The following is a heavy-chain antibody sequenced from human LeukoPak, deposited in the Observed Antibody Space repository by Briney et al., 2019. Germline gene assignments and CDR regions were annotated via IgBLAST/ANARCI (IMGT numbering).Heavy chain of an antibody. D-gene: IGHD1-26*01. V-gene: IGHV3-30*18. CDR1: GFTFSSYW. Sequence: GGSMRLCCAASGFTFSSYWMHWVRQAPGKGLEWVAVISYDGSNKYYADSVKGRFTISRDNSKNTLYLQMNSLRAEDTAVYYCAKDGSWREYFQHWGQGTLVTVSS. CDR2: ISYDGSNK. J-gene: IGHJ1*01. CDR3: AKDGSWREYFQH.